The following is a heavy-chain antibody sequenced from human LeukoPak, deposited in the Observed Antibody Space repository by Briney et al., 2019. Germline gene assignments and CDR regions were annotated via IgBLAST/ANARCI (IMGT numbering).Heavy chain of an antibody. J-gene: IGHJ4*02. CDR1: GFTFSSYW. D-gene: IGHD2-15*01. CDR3: ARDGGDCSGDSCYVDY. Sequence: GGSLRLSCAASGFTFSSYWMHWVRQAPGKGLEWVSSIKWNGGSTGYADSVKGRFTISRDNAKNSLYLQMNSLRAEDTALYYCARDGGDCSGDSCYVDYWGQGTLVTVSS. V-gene: IGHV3-20*04. CDR2: IKWNGGST.